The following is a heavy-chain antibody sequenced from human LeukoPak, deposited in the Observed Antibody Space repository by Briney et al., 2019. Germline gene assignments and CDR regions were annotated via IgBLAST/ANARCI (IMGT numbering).Heavy chain of an antibody. CDR3: AKRGSDFRALEY. D-gene: IGHD3-3*01. J-gene: IGHJ4*02. CDR1: HFAFSNYV. Sequence: PGGSLRLSCAASHFAFSNYVMNWVRQPPGKGLEWVSSITGSGGATYYADSMKGRFTISRDNSKNTLYLQMTSLKAEDTAVYYCAKRGSDFRALEYWGQGTLVTVSS. CDR2: ITGSGGAT. V-gene: IGHV3-23*01.